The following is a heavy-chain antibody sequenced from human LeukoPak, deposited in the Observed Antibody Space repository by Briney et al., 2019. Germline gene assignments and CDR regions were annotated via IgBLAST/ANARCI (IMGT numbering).Heavy chain of an antibody. CDR3: ARTDDFWSGYVYYYYIDV. D-gene: IGHD3-3*01. J-gene: IGHJ6*03. CDR1: GFTFSSYA. V-gene: IGHV3-23*01. Sequence: GGSLRLSCAASGFTFSSYAFTWVRQTPGKGLGWVSVISATGGKTYYGNSVKGRFTISRDNSNNTLYLQMNSLRADDTAVYYCARTDDFWSGYVYYYYIDVWGKGTTVTVSS. CDR2: ISATGGKT.